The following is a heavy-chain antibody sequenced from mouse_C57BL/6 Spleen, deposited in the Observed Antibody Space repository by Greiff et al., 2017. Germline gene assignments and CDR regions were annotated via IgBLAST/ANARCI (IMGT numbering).Heavy chain of an antibody. CDR1: GYSFTDYN. CDR2: INPNYGNT. D-gene: IGHD1-1*01. J-gene: IGHJ2*01. Sequence: VQLQQSGPELVKPGASVKISCKASGYSFTDYNMHWVKQSHGQSLEWIGVINPNYGNTSYNQKFKGKATLTVDKSSSTAYMQLNSLTAEDSAVYYCSGSELTLRDDFDYWGQGTTLTVSA. V-gene: IGHV1-39*01. CDR3: SGSELTLRDDFDY.